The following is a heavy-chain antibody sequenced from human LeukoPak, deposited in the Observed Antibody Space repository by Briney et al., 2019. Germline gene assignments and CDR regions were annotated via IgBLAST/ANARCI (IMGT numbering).Heavy chain of an antibody. Sequence: GGSLRLSCAASGFTFSSYEMNWVRQAPGKGLEWVANIKRDGSEKYYVDSVKGRFTISRDNAKNSLYLQMNSLRAEDTAVYYCATDDNSGSDYWGQGTLVTVSS. D-gene: IGHD3-22*01. V-gene: IGHV3-7*01. CDR1: GFTFSSYE. CDR2: IKRDGSEK. CDR3: ATDDNSGSDY. J-gene: IGHJ4*02.